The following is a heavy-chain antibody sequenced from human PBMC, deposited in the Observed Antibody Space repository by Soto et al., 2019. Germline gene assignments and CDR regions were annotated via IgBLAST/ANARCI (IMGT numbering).Heavy chain of an antibody. CDR2: IYYSGST. CDR1: GGSISSYY. J-gene: IGHJ5*02. CDR3: ARVQIGGLGYCSGGSCYPWFDP. Sequence: SETLSLTCTVSGGSISSYYWSWIRQPPGKGLEWIGYIYYSGSTNYNPSLKSRVTISVDTSKNQFSLKLSSVTAADTAVYYCARVQIGGLGYCSGGSCYPWFDPWGQGTLVTVSS. D-gene: IGHD2-15*01. V-gene: IGHV4-59*01.